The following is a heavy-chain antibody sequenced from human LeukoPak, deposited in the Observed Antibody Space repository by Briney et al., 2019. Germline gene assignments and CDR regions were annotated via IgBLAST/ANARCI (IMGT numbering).Heavy chain of an antibody. CDR1: GLTLSRSW. J-gene: IGHJ4*02. CDR2: IKEDEREK. Sequence: GGSLRLSCAGSGLTLSRSWMSWVRQARGKGLQWVANIKEDEREKDYVDSVKGRFTISRENAKNSLYLQMNSLRAEDTAVYYCARDFTVDTAMVIKSAFDYWGQGTLVTVSS. V-gene: IGHV3-7*01. D-gene: IGHD5-18*01. CDR3: ARDFTVDTAMVIKSAFDY.